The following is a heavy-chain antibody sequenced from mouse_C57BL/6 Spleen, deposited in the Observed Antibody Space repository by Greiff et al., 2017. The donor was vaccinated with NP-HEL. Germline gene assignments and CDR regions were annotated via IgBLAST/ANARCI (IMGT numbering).Heavy chain of an antibody. CDR2: IYPGDGDT. Sequence: QVQLQQSGPELVKPGASVKISCKASGYAFSSSWMNWVKQRPGKGLEWIGRIYPGDGDTNYNGKFKGKATLTADKSSSTAYMQLSSLTSEDSAVYFCASYDYDGGYWGQGTTLTVSS. V-gene: IGHV1-82*01. CDR1: GYAFSSSW. J-gene: IGHJ2*01. D-gene: IGHD2-4*01. CDR3: ASYDYDGGY.